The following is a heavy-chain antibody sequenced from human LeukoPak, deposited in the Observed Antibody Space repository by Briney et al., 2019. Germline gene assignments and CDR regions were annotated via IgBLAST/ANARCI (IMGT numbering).Heavy chain of an antibody. CDR2: INHSGST. D-gene: IGHD3-22*01. CDR3: ARDNRGLSGYYGLDY. CDR1: GGSFSGYY. J-gene: IGHJ4*02. Sequence: PSETLSLTCAVYGGSFSGYYWSWIRQPPGKGLEWIGEINHSGSTNYNPSLKSRVTMSVDTSKNQFSLKLSSVTAEDTAVYYCARDNRGLSGYYGLDYWGQGTLVTVSS. V-gene: IGHV4-34*01.